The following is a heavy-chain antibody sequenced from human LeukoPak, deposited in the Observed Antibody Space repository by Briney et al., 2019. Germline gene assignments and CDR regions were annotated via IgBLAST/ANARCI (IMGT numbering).Heavy chain of an antibody. V-gene: IGHV3-48*04. J-gene: IGHJ4*02. CDR1: GFTFSSYS. Sequence: GGSLRLSCAASGFTFSSYSMNWVRQAPGKGLEWVSYISSSSSNIYYADSVKGRFAISRDNAKNSLYLQLDSLRAEDTAVYYCASGQNCSGGSCHPFDYWGQGTLVTVSS. CDR2: ISSSSSNI. CDR3: ASGQNCSGGSCHPFDY. D-gene: IGHD2-15*01.